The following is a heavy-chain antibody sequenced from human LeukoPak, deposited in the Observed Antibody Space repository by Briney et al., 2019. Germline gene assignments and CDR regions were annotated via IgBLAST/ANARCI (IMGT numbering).Heavy chain of an antibody. CDR2: IYYSGST. CDR1: GGSISRYS. Sequence: SESLSLTCTVSGGSISRYSWSWIRQPPGKGLEWIGYIYYSGSTSYDPSLKSRVTMSVDTSKNQFSLRLTSVTAADTAVYYCARDGGGEGYNSYYYYYMDVWGKGTTVTISS. CDR3: ARDGGGEGYNSYYYYYMDV. J-gene: IGHJ6*03. V-gene: IGHV4-59*01. D-gene: IGHD5-24*01.